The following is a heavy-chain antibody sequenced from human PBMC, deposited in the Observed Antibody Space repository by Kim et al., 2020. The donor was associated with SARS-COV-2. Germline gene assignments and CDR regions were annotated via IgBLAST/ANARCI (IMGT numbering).Heavy chain of an antibody. V-gene: IGHV6-1*01. CDR3: ARDRKVVPAYYMDV. J-gene: IGHJ6*03. D-gene: IGHD2-2*01. Sequence: AVSVKSRITINPDTSKNQFSLQLNSVTPEDTAVYYCARDRKVVPAYYMDVWGKGTTVTVSS.